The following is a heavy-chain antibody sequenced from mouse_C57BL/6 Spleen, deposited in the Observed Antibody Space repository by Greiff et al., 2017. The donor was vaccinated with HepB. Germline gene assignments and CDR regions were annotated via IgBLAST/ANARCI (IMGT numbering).Heavy chain of an antibody. D-gene: IGHD2-3*01. CDR3: ARNDGNYWYFDV. Sequence: ESGPGLVKPSQSLSLTCSVTGYSITSGYYWNWIRQFPGNKLEWMGYISYDGSNNYNPSLKNRISITRYTSKNQFFLKLNSVTTEDTATYYCARNDGNYWYFDVWGTGTTVTVSS. V-gene: IGHV3-6*01. J-gene: IGHJ1*03. CDR2: ISYDGSN. CDR1: GYSITSGYY.